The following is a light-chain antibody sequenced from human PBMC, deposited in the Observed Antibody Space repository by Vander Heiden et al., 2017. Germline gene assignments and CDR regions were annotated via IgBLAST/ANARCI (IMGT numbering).Light chain of an antibody. CDR3: QKYNCSPLT. Sequence: DIPMTPSPSSLSASVGDRVTITCRASQGIRTYVAWYQQKPGKPPKLLIDAASTLRSGVPSRFSSSGSGTYFTPTISSLQAEDVASYYCQKYNCSPLTFGQGTKVEIK. CDR2: AAS. V-gene: IGKV1-27*01. J-gene: IGKJ4*01. CDR1: QGIRTY.